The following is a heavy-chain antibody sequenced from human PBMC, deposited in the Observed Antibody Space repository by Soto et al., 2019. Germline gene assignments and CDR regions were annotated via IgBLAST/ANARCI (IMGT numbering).Heavy chain of an antibody. Sequence: PSETLSLTCTVSGGSISNYYWIWIRQPPGKGLDWIGYVHYSGRATYNPSFKSRVSISVDTSKNQFSVNMSSVTAADTAVYYCARISNDYGGNGAFDYWGQGTLVTVPS. J-gene: IGHJ4*02. V-gene: IGHV4-59*01. CDR2: VHYSGRA. D-gene: IGHD4-17*01. CDR3: ARISNDYGGNGAFDY. CDR1: GGSISNYY.